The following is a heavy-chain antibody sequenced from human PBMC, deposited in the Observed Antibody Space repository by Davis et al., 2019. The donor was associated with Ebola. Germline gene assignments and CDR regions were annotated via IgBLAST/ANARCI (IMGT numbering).Heavy chain of an antibody. D-gene: IGHD3-10*01. Sequence: MPSETLSLTCTVSGYSISSGYYWGWIRQAPGKGLEWIGSIYHSGSTYYNPSLKSRVTISVDTSKNQFSLKVRSVSAADTAVYYCARDYRSPDGRLLWFGELSDYWGQGTLVTVSS. J-gene: IGHJ4*02. CDR1: GYSISSGYY. CDR2: IYHSGST. V-gene: IGHV4-38-2*02. CDR3: ARDYRSPDGRLLWFGELSDY.